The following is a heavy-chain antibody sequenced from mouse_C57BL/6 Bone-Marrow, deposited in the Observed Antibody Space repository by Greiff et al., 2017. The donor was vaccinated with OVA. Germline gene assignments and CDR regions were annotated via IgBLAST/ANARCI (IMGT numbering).Heavy chain of an antibody. CDR2: IYPGDGDT. V-gene: IGHV1-82*01. CDR3: ARYYYGSSYGYFDV. CDR1: GYAFSSSW. J-gene: IGHJ1*03. Sequence: QVQLQQSGPELVKPGASVKISCKASGYAFSSSWMNWVKQRPGQGLEWIGRIYPGDGDTNYNGKFKGKATLTADKSSSTAYMQLSSLTSEDSAVYFCARYYYGSSYGYFDVWGTGTTVTVSS. D-gene: IGHD1-1*01.